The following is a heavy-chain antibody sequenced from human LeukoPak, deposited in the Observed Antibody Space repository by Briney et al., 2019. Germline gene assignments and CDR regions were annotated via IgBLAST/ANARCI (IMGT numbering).Heavy chain of an antibody. J-gene: IGHJ4*02. D-gene: IGHD4-17*01. CDR2: TSHDETTK. Sequence: GRSLRLSCAAPGFTFGSYAMHWVRQAPGKGLEWVAVTSHDETTKYYADSVKGRFTISRDNSKNTLYLQMNSLRAEDTAVYYCATPPTVTRNYWGQGILVTVSS. CDR3: ATPPTVTRNY. V-gene: IGHV3-30*04. CDR1: GFTFGSYA.